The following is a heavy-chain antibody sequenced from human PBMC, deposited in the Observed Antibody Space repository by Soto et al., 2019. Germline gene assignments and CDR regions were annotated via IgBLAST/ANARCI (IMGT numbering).Heavy chain of an antibody. D-gene: IGHD6-13*01. CDR3: AKGGSSRLDAFDI. Sequence: EVQLLESGGGLVQPGGSLRLSCAASGFTFSSYAMSWVRQAPGKGLEWVSAISGSGGSTYYADSVKGRFTISRDNSKNTLYLHINSLRAEDTAVYYCAKGGSSRLDAFDIWGQGTMVTVSS. J-gene: IGHJ3*02. CDR2: ISGSGGST. V-gene: IGHV3-23*01. CDR1: GFTFSSYA.